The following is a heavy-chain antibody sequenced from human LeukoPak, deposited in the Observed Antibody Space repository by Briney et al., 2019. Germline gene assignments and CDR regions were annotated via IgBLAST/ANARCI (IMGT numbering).Heavy chain of an antibody. D-gene: IGHD3-3*01. J-gene: IGHJ3*02. CDR1: GGSISSYY. CDR3: ARTSYYSFWSGYFDAFDI. Sequence: SETLSLTCTVSGGSISSYYWSWLRQPPGKGLEWIGYIYYSGSTNYNPSLKSRVTISVDTSKNQFSLKLSSVTAADTAVYYCARTSYYSFWSGYFDAFDIWGQGTMVTVSS. CDR2: IYYSGST. V-gene: IGHV4-59*08.